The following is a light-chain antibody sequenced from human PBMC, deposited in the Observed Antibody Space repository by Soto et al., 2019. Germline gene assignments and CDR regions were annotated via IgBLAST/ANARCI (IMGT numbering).Light chain of an antibody. CDR1: QDISNY. CDR2: DAS. J-gene: IGKJ4*01. Sequence: DMQLTQSPSSLSAAVGDRVTITCRATQDISNYLHWYQQKPGKAPKLLIYDASNLEGGVPSRFSGGGSGTYFTFTINSLQPEDVATYYCQQYEHVPLTFGGGTRVEIK. CDR3: QQYEHVPLT. V-gene: IGKV1-33*01.